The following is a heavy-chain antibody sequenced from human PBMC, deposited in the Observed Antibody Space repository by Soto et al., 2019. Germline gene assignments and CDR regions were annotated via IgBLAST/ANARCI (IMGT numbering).Heavy chain of an antibody. CDR3: ARGLTTVTTYYYYMDV. CDR1: GGSISSGGYY. J-gene: IGHJ6*03. D-gene: IGHD4-17*01. V-gene: IGHV4-31*03. CDR2: IYSSGST. Sequence: QVQLQESGPGLVKPSQTLSLTGTVPGGSISSGGYYWSWIRQPQGKGLDWIGYIYSSGSTYYNPSLKSRVTISVDTSKNQFSLKLSSVTAADTAVYYCARGLTTVTTYYYYMDVWGKGTTVTVSS.